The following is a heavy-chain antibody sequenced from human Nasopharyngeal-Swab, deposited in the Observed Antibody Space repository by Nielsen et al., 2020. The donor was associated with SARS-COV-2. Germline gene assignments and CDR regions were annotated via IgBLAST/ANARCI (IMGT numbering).Heavy chain of an antibody. CDR2: ISSSSSTI. V-gene: IGHV3-48*02. CDR1: GFTFSSYS. CDR3: ARVESSSWYFQH. Sequence: GGSLRLSCAASGFTFSSYSMNWVRQAPGKGLEWVSYISSSSSTISYADSVKGRFTISRDNAKNSLYLQMNSLRDEDTAVYYCARVESSSWYFQHWGQGTLVTVPS. J-gene: IGHJ1*01. D-gene: IGHD6-13*01.